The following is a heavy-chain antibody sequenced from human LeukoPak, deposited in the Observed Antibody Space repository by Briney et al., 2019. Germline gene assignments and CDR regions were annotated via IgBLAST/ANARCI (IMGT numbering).Heavy chain of an antibody. CDR3: ASKPLTSSIAAVDH. CDR2: INHSGST. V-gene: IGHV4-34*01. CDR1: GGSFSGYY. Sequence: KPSETLSLTCAVYGGSFSGYYWSWIRQPPGKGLEWIGEINHSGSTNYNPSLKSRVTISVDTSKNQFSLKLTSVTAADTAVYYCASKPLTSSIAAVDHWGQGTRVTVSS. D-gene: IGHD6-13*01. J-gene: IGHJ4*02.